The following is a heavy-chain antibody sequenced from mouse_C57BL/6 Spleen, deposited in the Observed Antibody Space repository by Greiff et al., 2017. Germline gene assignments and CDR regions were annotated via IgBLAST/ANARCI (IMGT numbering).Heavy chain of an antibody. V-gene: IGHV1-80*01. D-gene: IGHD2-2*01. Sequence: QVQLQQSGAELVKPGASVKISCKASGYAFSSYWMNWVKQRPGKGLEWIGQIYPGDGDTNYNGKFKGKATLTADKSSSTAYMQLSSLTSEDSAVYFCARRGYDGYYFDYWGQGTTLTVSS. CDR1: GYAFSSYW. CDR3: ARRGYDGYYFDY. J-gene: IGHJ2*01. CDR2: IYPGDGDT.